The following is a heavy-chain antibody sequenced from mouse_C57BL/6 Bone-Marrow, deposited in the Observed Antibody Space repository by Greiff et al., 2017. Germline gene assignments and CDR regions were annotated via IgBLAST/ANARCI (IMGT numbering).Heavy chain of an antibody. V-gene: IGHV1-72*01. CDR1: GYTFTSYW. CDR3: ARAPYYSNYEFAY. CDR2: IDPNSGGT. D-gene: IGHD2-5*01. J-gene: IGHJ3*01. Sequence: QVQLQQPGAELVKPGASVKLSCKASGYTFTSYWMHWVKQRPGRGLEWIGRIDPNSGGTKYNEKFKGKATLTVDKPSSTAYMQLSSLTSEDSAVYYGARAPYYSNYEFAYWGQGTRVTVSA.